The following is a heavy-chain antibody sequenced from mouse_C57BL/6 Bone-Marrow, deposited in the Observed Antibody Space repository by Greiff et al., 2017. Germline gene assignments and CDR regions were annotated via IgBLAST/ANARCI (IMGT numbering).Heavy chain of an antibody. J-gene: IGHJ2*01. CDR3: VRDPDGLYYFDY. D-gene: IGHD2-3*01. CDR1: GFTFNTYA. Sequence: EVQRVESGGGLVQPKGSLKLSCAASGFTFNTYAMHWVRQAPGKGLEWVARIRSKSSNYATYYADSVKDRFTISRDDSQSMLYLQMNNLKTEDTAMYYGVRDPDGLYYFDYWGQGTTLTVSS. CDR2: IRSKSSNYAT. V-gene: IGHV10-3*01.